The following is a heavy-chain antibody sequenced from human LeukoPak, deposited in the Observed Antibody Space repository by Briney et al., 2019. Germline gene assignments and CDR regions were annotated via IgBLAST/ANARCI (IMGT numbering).Heavy chain of an antibody. J-gene: IGHJ4*02. Sequence: SQTLSLTCTVSGGSISSGSYYWSWIRQPAGKGLEWIGRIYTSGSTNYSPSLKSRVTISVDTSKNQFSLKLSSVTAADTAVYYCARGYSGYEGLFDYWGQGTLVTVSS. D-gene: IGHD5-12*01. V-gene: IGHV4-61*02. CDR3: ARGYSGYEGLFDY. CDR1: GGSISSGSYY. CDR2: IYTSGST.